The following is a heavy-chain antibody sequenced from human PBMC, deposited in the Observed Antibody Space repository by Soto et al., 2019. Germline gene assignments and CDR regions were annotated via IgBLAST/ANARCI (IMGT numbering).Heavy chain of an antibody. Sequence: SETLSLTCTVSGGSISSSSYYWGWIRQPPGKGLEWIGSIYYSGSTYYNPSLKSRVTISVDTSKNQFSLKLSSVTAADTAVYYCARLPAYDFWSGYYGNFDYWGQGTLVTVSS. CDR2: IYYSGST. J-gene: IGHJ4*02. V-gene: IGHV4-39*01. CDR1: GGSISSSSYY. CDR3: ARLPAYDFWSGYYGNFDY. D-gene: IGHD3-3*01.